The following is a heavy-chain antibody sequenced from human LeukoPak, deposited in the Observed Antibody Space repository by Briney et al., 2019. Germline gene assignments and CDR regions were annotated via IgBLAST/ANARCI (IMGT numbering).Heavy chain of an antibody. Sequence: GASVKVSCKASGYTFTGYYMHWVQQAPGQGLEWMGWINPNSGGTNYAQKFQGRVTMTRDTSISTAYMELSRLRSDDTAVYYCARGTFVLRFLEWLGGDAFDIWGQGTMVTVSS. J-gene: IGHJ3*02. CDR2: INPNSGGT. CDR3: ARGTFVLRFLEWLGGDAFDI. CDR1: GYTFTGYY. V-gene: IGHV1-2*03. D-gene: IGHD3-3*01.